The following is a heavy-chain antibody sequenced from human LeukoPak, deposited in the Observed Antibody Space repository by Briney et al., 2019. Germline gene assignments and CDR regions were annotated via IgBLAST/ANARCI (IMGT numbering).Heavy chain of an antibody. CDR1: GLTFSSYA. Sequence: GGSLRLSCAASGLTFSSYAMSWVRQAPGKGLEWVSAISGSGGSTYYADSVKGRFTISRDNSKNTLYLQMNSLRAEDTAVYYCAKGYSSSSFGYYYYYMDVWGKGTTVTVSS. V-gene: IGHV3-23*01. D-gene: IGHD6-6*01. J-gene: IGHJ6*03. CDR3: AKGYSSSSFGYYYYYMDV. CDR2: ISGSGGST.